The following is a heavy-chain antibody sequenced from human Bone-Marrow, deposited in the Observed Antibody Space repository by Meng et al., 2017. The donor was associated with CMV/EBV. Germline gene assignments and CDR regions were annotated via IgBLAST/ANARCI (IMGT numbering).Heavy chain of an antibody. D-gene: IGHD6-6*01. CDR2: IYSGGST. Sequence: GESLKISCAASGFTVSSNYMSWVRQAPGKGLEWVSVIYSGGSTYYADSVKGRFTISRDNSKNTLYPQMNSLRAEDTAVYYCARDSHSSSPEYYYYYGMDVWGQGTTVTVSS. CDR1: GFTVSSNY. V-gene: IGHV3-53*01. CDR3: ARDSHSSSPEYYYYYGMDV. J-gene: IGHJ6*02.